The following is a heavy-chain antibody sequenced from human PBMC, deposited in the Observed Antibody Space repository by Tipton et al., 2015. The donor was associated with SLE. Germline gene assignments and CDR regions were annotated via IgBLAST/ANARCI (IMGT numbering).Heavy chain of an antibody. Sequence: TLSLTCAVYGGSISSSSSYYWAWIRQPPGKGVEWIGEINHRGSTNYNPSLKSRVTISVDTSKNQFSLKLSSVTAADTAVYYCARDGGRISDAFAIWGQGTMVTVSS. D-gene: IGHD3-10*01. V-gene: IGHV4-39*07. CDR1: GGSISSSSSYY. CDR3: ARDGGRISDAFAI. CDR2: INHRGST. J-gene: IGHJ3*02.